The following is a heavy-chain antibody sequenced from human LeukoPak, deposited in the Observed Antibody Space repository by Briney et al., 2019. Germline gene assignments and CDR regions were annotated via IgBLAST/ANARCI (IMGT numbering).Heavy chain of an antibody. D-gene: IGHD6-13*01. J-gene: IGHJ3*02. CDR3: ARRAAAGDAFDI. CDR2: IKQDGSEK. Sequence: GGSLRLSCAASGFTLSSYWMSWVRQAPGKGLEWVANIKQDGSEKYYVDSVKGRFTISRDNAKNSLYLQMNSLRAEDTAVYYCARRAAAGDAFDIWGQGTMVTVSS. V-gene: IGHV3-7*01. CDR1: GFTLSSYW.